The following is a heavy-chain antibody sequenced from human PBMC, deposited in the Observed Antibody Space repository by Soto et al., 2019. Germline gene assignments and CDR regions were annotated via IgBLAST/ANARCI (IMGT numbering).Heavy chain of an antibody. CDR3: AIVGPTGGFDH. CDR1: GYSFTDYY. CDR2: INTKTGGT. D-gene: IGHD1-26*01. J-gene: IGHJ5*02. V-gene: IGHV1-2*02. Sequence: QVHLVQSGAEVKKPGASVKVSCKASGYSFTDYYMHWVRQAPGQGLEWMGWINTKTGGTNYAQRVQGRVTMTGDTAINTAYMELSRLRSDDTAVYYCAIVGPTGGFDHWGQGTVVTVSS.